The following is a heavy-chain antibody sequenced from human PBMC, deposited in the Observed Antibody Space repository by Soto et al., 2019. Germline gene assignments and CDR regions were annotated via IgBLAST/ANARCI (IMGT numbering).Heavy chain of an antibody. Sequence: QTGGSLRLSCAASGFTFSSYSMNWVRQAPGKGLEWVSYISSSSSTIYYADSVKGRFTISRDNAKNSLYLQMNSLRDEDTAVYYCAGATYYYYYYGMDVWGQGTTVTVSS. J-gene: IGHJ6*02. CDR1: GFTFSSYS. V-gene: IGHV3-48*02. CDR3: AGATYYYYYYGMDV. CDR2: ISSSSSTI.